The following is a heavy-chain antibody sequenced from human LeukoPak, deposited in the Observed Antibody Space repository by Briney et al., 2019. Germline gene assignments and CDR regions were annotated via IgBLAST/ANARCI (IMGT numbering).Heavy chain of an antibody. Sequence: SETLSLTCSVSGGSISSSSYYWGWIRQPPGKGLEWIGSIYYSGSTYYNPSLKSRVTISVDTSKNQLSLKLSSVTAADTAVYYCARHDDIVVVPAATVAFDYWGQGTLVTVSS. D-gene: IGHD2-2*01. CDR2: IYYSGST. V-gene: IGHV4-39*01. CDR1: GGSISSSSYY. CDR3: ARHDDIVVVPAATVAFDY. J-gene: IGHJ4*02.